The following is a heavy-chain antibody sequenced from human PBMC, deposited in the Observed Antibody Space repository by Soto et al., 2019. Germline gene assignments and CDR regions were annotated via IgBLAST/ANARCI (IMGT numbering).Heavy chain of an antibody. CDR3: AKDRDQLLWGYYYGMDV. D-gene: IGHD2-2*01. J-gene: IGHJ6*02. V-gene: IGHV3-30*18. CDR2: ISYDGSNK. Sequence: GGSLRLSCAASGFTFSSYGMRWVRQAPGKGLEWVAVISYDGSNKYYADSVKGRFTISRDNSKNTLYLQMNSLRAEDTAVYYCAKDRDQLLWGYYYGMDVWGQGTTVTVSS. CDR1: GFTFSSYG.